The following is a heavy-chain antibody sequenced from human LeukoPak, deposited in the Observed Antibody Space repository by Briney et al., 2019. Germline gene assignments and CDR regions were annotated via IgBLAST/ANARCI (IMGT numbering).Heavy chain of an antibody. CDR2: VSNDGGIK. J-gene: IGHJ4*02. Sequence: GGSLRLSCAASGFTFSAYYMHWVRQAPGKGLEWVALVSNDGGIKYYGASVRGRFTISRDNPENTLYLQMNSLRADDTVVYYCAKGGEQKTFRCGMDSWGQGTLVTVSS. CDR1: GFTFSAYY. CDR3: AKGGEQKTFRCGMDS. D-gene: IGHD1/OR15-1a*01. V-gene: IGHV3-30*18.